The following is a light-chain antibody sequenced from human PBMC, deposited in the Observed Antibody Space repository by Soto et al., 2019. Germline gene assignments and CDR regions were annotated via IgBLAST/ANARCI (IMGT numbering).Light chain of an antibody. CDR2: KAS. V-gene: IGKV1-5*03. J-gene: IGKJ1*01. CDR3: QQYSDSSGA. Sequence: DIQMTQSPSTLSASVGDRVTITCRASQSISSWLAWYQQKPGKAPKLLIYKASTLKSGVPSRFSGSGSGTDFTLTISSLQPDDFATYYCQQYSDSSGAFGQGTKVDI. CDR1: QSISSW.